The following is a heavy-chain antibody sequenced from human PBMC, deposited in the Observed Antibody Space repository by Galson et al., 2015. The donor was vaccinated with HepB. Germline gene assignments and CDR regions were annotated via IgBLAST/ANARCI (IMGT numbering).Heavy chain of an antibody. CDR1: GDSVSSNSAA. J-gene: IGHJ4*02. D-gene: IGHD1-1*01. Sequence: CAISGDSVSSNSAAWNWIRQSPSRGLEWLGRTYYRSKWYNNYAVSVKSRITINPDTTKDQFSLQLNSVTPEDTAVYYCTRGDLEMTYWGQGTLVTVSS. CDR3: TRGDLEMTY. CDR2: TYYRSKWYN. V-gene: IGHV6-1*01.